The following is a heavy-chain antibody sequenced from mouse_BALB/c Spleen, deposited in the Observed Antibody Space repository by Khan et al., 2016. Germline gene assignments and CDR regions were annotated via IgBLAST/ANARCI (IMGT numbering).Heavy chain of an antibody. CDR3: ARGDPYYAMDY. V-gene: IGHV14-3*02. D-gene: IGHD3-3*01. J-gene: IGHJ4*01. CDR2: IDPANGNT. Sequence: VQLKESGAELVKPGASVKLSCTASGFNIKDTYMHWVKQRPEQGLEWIGRIDPANGNTKYDPKFQGKATITADTSSNTAYLQLSSLTSEDTAVYYGARGDPYYAMDYWGQGTSVTVSS. CDR1: GFNIKDTY.